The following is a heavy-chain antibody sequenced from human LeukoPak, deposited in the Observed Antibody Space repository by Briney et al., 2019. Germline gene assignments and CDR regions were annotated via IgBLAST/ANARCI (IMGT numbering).Heavy chain of an antibody. CDR2: ISSSSRFI. CDR3: ARAVYCSGGGCFWYFDF. D-gene: IGHD2-15*01. Sequence: GGSLRLSCAASGFTFSDAWMTWVRQAPGKGLEWVSLISSSSRFIYYGDSVKGRFTISRDNAKKSLYLQMNSLRAEDTAVYYCARAVYCSGGGCFWYFDFWGRGTLVTVSS. CDR1: GFTFSDAW. J-gene: IGHJ2*01. V-gene: IGHV3-21*01.